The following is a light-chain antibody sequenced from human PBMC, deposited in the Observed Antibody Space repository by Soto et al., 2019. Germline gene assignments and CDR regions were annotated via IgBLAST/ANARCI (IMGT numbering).Light chain of an antibody. CDR1: SSDVGGYNS. CDR2: EVS. V-gene: IGLV2-14*03. Sequence: VLTQPASVSGSPGQSITVSCTGTSSDVGGYNSVSWYQQHPGKPPKLIIYEVSNRPSGVSDRFSGSKSGNTASLTISGLQAEDEADYYCSSYTRSSSYVFATGTNATVL. J-gene: IGLJ1*01. CDR3: SSYTRSSSYV.